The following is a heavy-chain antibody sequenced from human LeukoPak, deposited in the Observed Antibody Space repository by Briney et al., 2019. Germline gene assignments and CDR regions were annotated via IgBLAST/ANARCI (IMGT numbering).Heavy chain of an antibody. D-gene: IGHD3-10*01. V-gene: IGHV3-30*02. J-gene: IGHJ4*02. CDR1: GFTFSTYG. CDR2: IRYDGNNK. CDR3: AKGAGAPKTNYYYGSGSTLDY. Sequence: GGSLRLSCAASGFTFSTYGMLWVRQAPGKGLEWVAFIRYDGNNKFYADSVKGRFTISRDNSKNTLYLQMNSLRAEDTAVYYCAKGAGAPKTNYYYGSGSTLDYWGQGTLVTVSS.